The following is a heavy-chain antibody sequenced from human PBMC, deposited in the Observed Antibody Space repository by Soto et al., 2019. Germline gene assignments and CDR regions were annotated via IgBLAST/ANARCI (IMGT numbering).Heavy chain of an antibody. CDR1: GFTFSSYS. CDR3: ARDGFLGGSGSYYNFRPTSYFDY. V-gene: IGHV3-21*01. Sequence: GGSLRLSCAASGFTFSSYSMNWVRQAPGKGLEWVSSISSSSSYIYYADSVKGRFTISRDNAKNSLYLQMNSLRAEDTAVYYCARDGFLGGSGSYYNFRPTSYFDYWGQGTLVTVSS. CDR2: ISSSSSYI. J-gene: IGHJ4*02. D-gene: IGHD3-10*01.